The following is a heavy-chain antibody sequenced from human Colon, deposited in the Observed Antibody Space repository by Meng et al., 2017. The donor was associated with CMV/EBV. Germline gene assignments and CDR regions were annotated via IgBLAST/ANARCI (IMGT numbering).Heavy chain of an antibody. CDR2: IYSTRRT. D-gene: IGHD3-22*01. J-gene: IGHJ3*01. Sequence: GESLKISCVVSGISVSGNYMTWVRQAPGKGLEWLSVIYSTRRTFYADSAKGRFTISRDISQNTVYLQMDTLRVEDTAMYYCARVSSAGLALDVWGQGTMVTVSS. CDR3: ARVSSAGLALDV. V-gene: IGHV3-53*01. CDR1: GISVSGNY.